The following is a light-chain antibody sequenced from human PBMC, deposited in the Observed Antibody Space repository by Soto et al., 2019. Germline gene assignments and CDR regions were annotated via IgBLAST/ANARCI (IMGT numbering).Light chain of an antibody. V-gene: IGKV1-33*01. Sequence: DIQMTQSPSSLSASVGDRITITCQASHDISNYLNWYQQKPGKAPKLLISDASTLEAGVTSRFSGSGSGTDFTFAISSLQPEDIATYYCQHYDDLLFTFGPGTKVDIK. CDR1: HDISNY. J-gene: IGKJ3*01. CDR2: DAS. CDR3: QHYDDLLFT.